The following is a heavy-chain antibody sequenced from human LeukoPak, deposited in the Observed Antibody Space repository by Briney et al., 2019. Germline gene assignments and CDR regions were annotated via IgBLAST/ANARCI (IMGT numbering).Heavy chain of an antibody. CDR2: IYYTGST. CDR1: GGSISSYY. V-gene: IGHV4-59*01. Sequence: SETLSLTCTVSGGSISSYYWSWIRQPPGKGLEWIGYIYYTGSTNYNPSLKSRVTISVDTSKNQFSLKLSSVTAADTAVYYCASSSWYGNWSDPWGQGTLVTVSS. D-gene: IGHD6-13*01. J-gene: IGHJ5*02. CDR3: ASSSWYGNWSDP.